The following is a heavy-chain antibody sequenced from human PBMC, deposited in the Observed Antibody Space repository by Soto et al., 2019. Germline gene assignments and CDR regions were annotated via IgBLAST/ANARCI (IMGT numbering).Heavy chain of an antibody. Sequence: GGSLRLSCAASGFTFSSYSMNWVRQAPGKGLEWVSSISSSSSYIYYADSVKGRFTISRDNAKNSLYLQMNSLRAEDTAVYYCASLLGYCSSTSCYRGAYYYYYGMDVWGQGSTVTVSS. CDR3: ASLLGYCSSTSCYRGAYYYYYGMDV. J-gene: IGHJ6*02. D-gene: IGHD2-2*02. CDR2: ISSSSSYI. V-gene: IGHV3-21*01. CDR1: GFTFSSYS.